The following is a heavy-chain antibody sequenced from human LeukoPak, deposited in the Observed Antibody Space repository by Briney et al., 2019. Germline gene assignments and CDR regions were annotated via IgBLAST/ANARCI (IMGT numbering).Heavy chain of an antibody. CDR2: TYYWSKWYD. Sequence: SQTLSLTCAISGDSVSSNSAAWNWIRQSPSRGLEWLGRTYYWSKWYDDYAVSVKSRITINPDTSKNQFSLQLNSVTPEDTAVYCCARGVGGYDLDYYYYGMDVWGQGTTVTVSS. J-gene: IGHJ6*02. CDR1: GDSVSSNSAA. CDR3: ARGVGGYDLDYYYYGMDV. V-gene: IGHV6-1*01. D-gene: IGHD5-12*01.